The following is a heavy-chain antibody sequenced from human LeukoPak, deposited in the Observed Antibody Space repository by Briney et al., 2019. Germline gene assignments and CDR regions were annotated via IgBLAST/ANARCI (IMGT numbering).Heavy chain of an antibody. CDR3: ARRVGATNQVDY. CDR2: ISSSGSTI. CDR1: GFTFSSYG. D-gene: IGHD1-26*01. J-gene: IGHJ4*02. V-gene: IGHV3-48*04. Sequence: PGGSLRLSCAASGFTFSSYGMSWVRQAPGKGLEWVSYISSSGSTIYYADSVKGRFTISRDNAKNSLYLQMNSLRAEDTAVYYCARRVGATNQVDYWGQGTLVTVSS.